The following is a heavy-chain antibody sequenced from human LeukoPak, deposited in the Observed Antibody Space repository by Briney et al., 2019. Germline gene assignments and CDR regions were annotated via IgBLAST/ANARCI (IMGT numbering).Heavy chain of an antibody. J-gene: IGHJ4*02. CDR2: IRSKAYGGTT. CDR1: GFTFGDYA. Sequence: GGSLRLSCTASGFTFGDYAMSWVRQAPGKGLEWVGFIRSKAYGGTTEYAASVKGRFTISRDDSKSIAYLQMNSLKTEDIAVYYCTRCVTIFGVVIANNIDYWGQGTLVTVSS. CDR3: TRCVTIFGVVIANNIDY. V-gene: IGHV3-49*04. D-gene: IGHD3-3*01.